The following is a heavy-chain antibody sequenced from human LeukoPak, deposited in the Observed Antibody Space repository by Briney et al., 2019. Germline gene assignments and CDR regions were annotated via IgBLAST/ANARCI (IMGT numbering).Heavy chain of an antibody. CDR3: ASTRVSGFDI. D-gene: IGHD5/OR15-5a*01. V-gene: IGHV3-48*02. J-gene: IGHJ3*02. Sequence: PSGSLRLSCAASGFTFSSYAMSWVRQAPGKGLEWVSYISSSSSTIYYADSVKGRFTISRDNAKNSLYPQMNSLRDEDTAVYYCASTRVSGFDIWGQGTMVTVSS. CDR2: ISSSSSTI. CDR1: GFTFSSYA.